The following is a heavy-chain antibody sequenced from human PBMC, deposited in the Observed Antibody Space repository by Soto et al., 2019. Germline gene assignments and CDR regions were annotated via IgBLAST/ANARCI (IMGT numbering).Heavy chain of an antibody. J-gene: IGHJ4*02. CDR3: ARDAIRVATIIDY. V-gene: IGHV3-33*01. D-gene: IGHD5-12*01. CDR1: GFTVSTHA. CDR2: IWYDGTEK. Sequence: QVQLVESGGGVVQPGRSLRLSCAASGFTVSTHAMHWVRQAPGKGLEWVAVIWYDGTEKHYADSVKGRFTISRDNSKNMLFLQIISLTAEDTAIYYCARDAIRVATIIDYWGQGTLVTVSS.